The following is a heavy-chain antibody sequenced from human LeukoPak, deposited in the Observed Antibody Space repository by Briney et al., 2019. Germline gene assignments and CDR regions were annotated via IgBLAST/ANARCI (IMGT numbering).Heavy chain of an antibody. CDR1: GGTFSSYA. CDR2: IIPIFGTA. CDR3: ARDGGRVGATFGYFYFNY. Sequence: SVKVSCKASGGTFSSYAISWVRQAPGQGLEWMGGIIPIFGTANYAQKFQGRVTITTDESTSTAYMELSSLRSEDTAVYYCARDGGRVGATFGYFYFNYWGQGTLVTVSS. V-gene: IGHV1-69*05. D-gene: IGHD1-26*01. J-gene: IGHJ4*02.